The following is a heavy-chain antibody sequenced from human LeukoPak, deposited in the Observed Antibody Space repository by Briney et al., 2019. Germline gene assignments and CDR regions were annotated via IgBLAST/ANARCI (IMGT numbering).Heavy chain of an antibody. CDR2: IGGSGGFIT. CDR3: AKNGDRGAYCSGGSCYGLDY. V-gene: IGHV3-23*01. D-gene: IGHD2-15*01. J-gene: IGHJ4*02. Sequence: GGSLRLSCAASGFTFSSHGMNWVRQAPGKGLEWVSGIGGSGGFITYYADSVKGRFTISRDNSKNTLYLQMNSLRAEDTAIYYCAKNGDRGAYCSGGSCYGLDYWGQGTLVTVSS. CDR1: GFTFSSHG.